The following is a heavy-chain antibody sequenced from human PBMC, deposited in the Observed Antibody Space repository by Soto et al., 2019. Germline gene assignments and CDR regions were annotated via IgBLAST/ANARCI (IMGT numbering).Heavy chain of an antibody. J-gene: IGHJ4*02. V-gene: IGHV1-3*01. CDR2: INAGNSNT. CDR1: GYTFTSYA. D-gene: IGHD3-9*01. CDR3: VRPLNIFTGPIDY. Sequence: ASVKVSCKTSGYTFTSYAIHWVRQAPGQRLEWMGWINAGNSNTKYSQKFQGRVTITRDTSASTAYMELSSLRSEDTAAYYCVRPLNIFTGPIDYWGQGTLVTVSS.